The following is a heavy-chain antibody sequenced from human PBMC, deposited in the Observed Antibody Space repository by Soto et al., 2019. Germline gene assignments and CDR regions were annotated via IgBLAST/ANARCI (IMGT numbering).Heavy chain of an antibody. CDR1: GDTFSSYS. CDR2: IIPIFGTA. D-gene: IGHD3-10*01. V-gene: IGHV1-69*13. Sequence: SVKVSCKASGDTFSSYSITWVRQAPGQGLEWMGGIIPIFGTANYAQKFQGRVTITADESTSTAYMELSSLRSEDTAVYYCARALFAMVRSLGMDVWGQGTTVTV. J-gene: IGHJ6*02. CDR3: ARALFAMVRSLGMDV.